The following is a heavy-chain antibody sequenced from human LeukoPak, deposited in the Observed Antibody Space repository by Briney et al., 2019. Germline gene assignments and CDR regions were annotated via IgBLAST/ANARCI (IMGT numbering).Heavy chain of an antibody. D-gene: IGHD2-2*01. CDR1: GYTFTGDY. Sequence: GGSVKVSCKESGYTFTGDYMHWVRQAPGEGGERMGWIKAKRGGTNYAQKFQGRVTMTRDTSISTAYMELSRLRSDDTAVYYCARLSAVVVPAYWGQGTLVTVSS. J-gene: IGHJ4*02. CDR2: IKAKRGGT. CDR3: ARLSAVVVPAY. V-gene: IGHV1-2*02.